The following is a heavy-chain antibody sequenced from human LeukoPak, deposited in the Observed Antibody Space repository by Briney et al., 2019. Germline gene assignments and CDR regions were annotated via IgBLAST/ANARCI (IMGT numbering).Heavy chain of an antibody. CDR2: IKNSGVYT. CDR1: GFAFSTYA. V-gene: IGHV3-23*01. J-gene: IGHJ4*02. Sequence: PGGSLRLSCAASGFAFSTYAMSWVRQAPGQGLEWVSVIKNSGVYTYYADSVKGRFTISRDNSKNTLYLQMDSLRAEDTAVYYCAKGDSGGYYSLIDYWGQGTLVTVSS. CDR3: AKGDSGGYYSLIDY. D-gene: IGHD3-22*01.